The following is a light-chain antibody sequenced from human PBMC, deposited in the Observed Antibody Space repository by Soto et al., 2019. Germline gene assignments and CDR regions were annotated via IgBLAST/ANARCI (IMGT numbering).Light chain of an antibody. CDR3: QQYTNWWT. J-gene: IGKJ1*01. Sequence: EIVMTQSAATLGGSPGEGATVSCRASQSVSSNLAWYQQKPGQAPRLLIYGASTRATGIPARFSGSGSGTEFTLTISSLQSEDFAVYYCQQYTNWWTFGQGTKV. CDR1: QSVSSN. CDR2: GAS. V-gene: IGKV3-15*01.